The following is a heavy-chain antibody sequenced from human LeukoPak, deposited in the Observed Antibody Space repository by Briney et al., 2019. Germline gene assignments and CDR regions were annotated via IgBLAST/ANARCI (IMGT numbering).Heavy chain of an antibody. J-gene: IGHJ4*02. Sequence: GGSLRLSCAASGFTFSSYGMTWVRQAPGKGLEWVSYISSSSTIYYADSVKGRFTISRDNAKNSLYLQLNSLRAEDTAVYYCARSLVVGATYPYHRGQGTLVTVSS. D-gene: IGHD1-26*01. V-gene: IGHV3-48*01. CDR1: GFTFSSYG. CDR2: ISSSSTI. CDR3: ARSLVVGATYPYH.